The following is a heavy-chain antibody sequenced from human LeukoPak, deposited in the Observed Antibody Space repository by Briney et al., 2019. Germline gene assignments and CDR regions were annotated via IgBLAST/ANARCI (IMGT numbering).Heavy chain of an antibody. CDR1: GGSISSYY. CDR3: VNTHLAAPPFDY. J-gene: IGHJ4*02. CDR2: IYYSGST. V-gene: IGHV4-59*08. Sequence: SETLSLTCTVSGGSISSYYWSWIRQPPGKGLEWIGYIYYSGSTNYNPSLKSRVTISVDTSKNQFSLRLSSVTAADTAVYYCVNTHLAAPPFDYWGQGTLVTVSS. D-gene: IGHD6-6*01.